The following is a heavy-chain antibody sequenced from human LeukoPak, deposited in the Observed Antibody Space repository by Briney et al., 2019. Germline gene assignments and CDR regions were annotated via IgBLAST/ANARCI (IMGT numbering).Heavy chain of an antibody. Sequence: GGSLRLSCAASGFTFSSYSMNWVRQAPGKGLEWVSSISSSSSTIYYADSVKGRFTISRDNAKNSLYLQMNSLRAEDTAVYYCARYDSSGAADYWGQGTLVTVSS. D-gene: IGHD3-22*01. CDR3: ARYDSSGAADY. CDR2: ISSSSSTI. J-gene: IGHJ4*02. CDR1: GFTFSSYS. V-gene: IGHV3-21*04.